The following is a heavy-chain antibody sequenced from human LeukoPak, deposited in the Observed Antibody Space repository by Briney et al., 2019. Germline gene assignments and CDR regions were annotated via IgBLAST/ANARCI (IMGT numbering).Heavy chain of an antibody. CDR2: ISAYNGNT. J-gene: IGHJ3*02. CDR3: ARENSGYSDGDAFDI. V-gene: IGHV1-18*01. D-gene: IGHD5-12*01. CDR1: GYTFTSYG. Sequence: GASVKVSCKASGYTFTSYGISWVRQAPGQGLEWMGWISAYNGNTNYAQKLQGRVTMTTDTSTSTAYMELRSLRSDDTAVYYCARENSGYSDGDAFDIWGQGTMVTVSS.